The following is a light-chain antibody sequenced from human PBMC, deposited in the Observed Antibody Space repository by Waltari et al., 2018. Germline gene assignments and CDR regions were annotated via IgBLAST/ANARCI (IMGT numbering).Light chain of an antibody. Sequence: DIKMTQSPSSLSASVGDRVTITCRASQNIGSSLNWYQHKPGKAPNLLIYAASSLQSGVPSRFSGSGSESGTDFTLTISSLHPEDCAIYYCHQSYSTPTFGPGTKVDIK. CDR2: AAS. CDR3: HQSYSTPT. CDR1: QNIGSS. V-gene: IGKV1-39*01. J-gene: IGKJ3*01.